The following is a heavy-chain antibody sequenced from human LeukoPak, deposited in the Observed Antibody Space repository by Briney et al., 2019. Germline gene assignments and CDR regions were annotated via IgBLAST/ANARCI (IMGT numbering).Heavy chain of an antibody. D-gene: IGHD3-16*01. J-gene: IGHJ3*02. CDR3: ASPSRWFGGAPGPNHAFDI. CDR1: GYTFTGYY. V-gene: IGHV1-2*02. Sequence: ASVKVSCKASGYTFTGYYMHWVRQAPGQGLEWMGWINPNSGGTNYAQKFQGRVTMTRDTSISTAYMELSRLRSDDTAVYYCASPSRWFGGAPGPNHAFDIWGQGTMVTVSS. CDR2: INPNSGGT.